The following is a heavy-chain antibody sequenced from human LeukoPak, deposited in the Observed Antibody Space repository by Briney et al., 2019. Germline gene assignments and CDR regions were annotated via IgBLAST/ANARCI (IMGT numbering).Heavy chain of an antibody. Sequence: SETLSLTCTVSGGSISSNSYYWGWIRQPPGKGLEWIGSIYYSGSTYYNPSLKSRVTISVDTSKNQFSLKLSSVTAADTAVYYCARDSRITLGDAFDIWGQGTMVTVSS. J-gene: IGHJ3*02. V-gene: IGHV4-39*07. D-gene: IGHD3-10*01. CDR1: GGSISSNSYY. CDR3: ARDSRITLGDAFDI. CDR2: IYYSGST.